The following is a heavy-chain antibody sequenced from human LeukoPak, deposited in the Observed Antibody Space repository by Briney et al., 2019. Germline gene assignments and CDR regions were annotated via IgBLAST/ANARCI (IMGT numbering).Heavy chain of an antibody. Sequence: PGGSLRLSCAASGFTFSTYDMHWVRQAPGKGLEWLAFIRYDGSYQYYADSVNGRFTISRDNSKNTLYLQVNSLRPEDTAVYYCATPKADYYPFDYWGQGTLVTVSS. J-gene: IGHJ4*02. V-gene: IGHV3-30*02. D-gene: IGHD3-22*01. CDR1: GFTFSTYD. CDR2: IRYDGSYQ. CDR3: ATPKADYYPFDY.